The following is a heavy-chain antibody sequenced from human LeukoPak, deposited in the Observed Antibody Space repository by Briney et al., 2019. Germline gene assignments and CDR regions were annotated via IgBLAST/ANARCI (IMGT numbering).Heavy chain of an antibody. J-gene: IGHJ4*01. Sequence: SETLSLTCAVYGGSFSGYYWCWIRQPPGKGLEWIGEINHSGSTNYNPSLKSRVGIPVATSKNQICLTLSSVTAAHTALYYCSRERGYSYGYPHDFWGQGTLVSVSS. CDR1: GGSFSGYY. V-gene: IGHV4-34*01. D-gene: IGHD5-18*01. CDR2: INHSGST. CDR3: SRERGYSYGYPHDF.